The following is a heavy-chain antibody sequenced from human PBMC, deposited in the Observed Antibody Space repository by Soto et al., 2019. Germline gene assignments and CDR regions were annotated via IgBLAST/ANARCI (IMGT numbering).Heavy chain of an antibody. Sequence: QVQLVQSGAEVKKPGSSVKVSCKASGGSFRREAIHWVRQAPGQGPEWMGGILPFFNTADYAQKFQVRVTLTGAVDRTTGYMAVDSLRFEDTGVYYCARAHDFGGNSDAFDVWGQGKMVIVSS. V-gene: IGHV1-69*12. CDR3: ARAHDFGGNSDAFDV. CDR1: GGSFRREA. D-gene: IGHD2-21*01. CDR2: ILPFFNTA. J-gene: IGHJ3*01.